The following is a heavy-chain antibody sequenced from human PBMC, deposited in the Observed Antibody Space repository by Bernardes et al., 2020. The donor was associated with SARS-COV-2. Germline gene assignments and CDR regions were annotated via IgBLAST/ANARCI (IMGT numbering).Heavy chain of an antibody. Sequence: ASVKVSCKASGYTFTSYGISWVRQAPGQGLEWMGWISDYNGNKNYAQKLQGRVTMTTDTSTSTAYMELRSLRSDDTAVYYCARERELGVRGVIPSYYYYGMDVWGQGTTVTVSS. CDR2: ISDYNGNK. CDR3: ARERELGVRGVIPSYYYYGMDV. D-gene: IGHD3-10*01. V-gene: IGHV1-18*04. J-gene: IGHJ6*02. CDR1: GYTFTSYG.